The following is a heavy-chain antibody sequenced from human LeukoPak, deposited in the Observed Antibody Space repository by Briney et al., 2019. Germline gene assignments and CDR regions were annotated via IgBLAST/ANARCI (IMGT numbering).Heavy chain of an antibody. J-gene: IGHJ4*02. D-gene: IGHD3-10*01. CDR3: ARLFGSGSPDY. V-gene: IGHV5-51*01. Sequence: GESLKISCKGSGYNFPTYWIGWVRQMPGKDLEWMGIIYPGTSDTRYSPSFEGQVTISADRSISTAYLQWSSLKASDTAMYFCARLFGSGSPDYWGQGTLVTVSS. CDR2: IYPGTSDT. CDR1: GYNFPTYW.